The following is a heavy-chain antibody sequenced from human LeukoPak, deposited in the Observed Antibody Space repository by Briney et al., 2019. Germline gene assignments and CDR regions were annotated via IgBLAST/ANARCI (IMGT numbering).Heavy chain of an antibody. CDR1: GGSFSGYY. J-gene: IGHJ4*02. V-gene: IGHV4-34*01. CDR2: INHSGST. D-gene: IGHD3-22*01. CDR3: ARHEGYDSSGYPDY. Sequence: SETLSLTCAVYGGSFSGYYWSWIRQPPGKGLEWIGEINHSGSTNYNPSLKSRVTISVDTSKNQFSLKLSYVTAADTAVYYCARHEGYDSSGYPDYWGQGTLVTVSS.